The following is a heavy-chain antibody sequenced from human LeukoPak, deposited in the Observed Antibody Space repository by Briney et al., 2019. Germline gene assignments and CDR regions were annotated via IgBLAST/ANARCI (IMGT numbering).Heavy chain of an antibody. CDR3: ARDLPYYYDSSGYSFYAFDI. J-gene: IGHJ3*02. CDR2: IYSGGST. V-gene: IGHV3-53*01. CDR1: GFTVSSNY. Sequence: GGSLRLSCAASGFTVSSNYMSWVRQALGKGLEWVSVIYSGGSTYYADSVKGRFTISRDNSKNTLYLQMNSLRAEDTAVYYCARDLPYYYDSSGYSFYAFDIWGQGTMVTVSS. D-gene: IGHD3-22*01.